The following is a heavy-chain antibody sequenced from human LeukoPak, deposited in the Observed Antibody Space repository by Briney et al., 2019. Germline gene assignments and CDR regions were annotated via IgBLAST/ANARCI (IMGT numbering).Heavy chain of an antibody. CDR1: GGSISSYS. CDR3: ARAGPAGFYDY. CDR2: IYYSGST. Sequence: SETLSLTCTVSGGSISSYSWSWIRQPPGKGLEWIGYIYYSGSTNYNPSLKSRVTISVDTSKNQFSLKLSSVTAADTAVYYCARAGPAGFYDYWGQGTLVTVSS. V-gene: IGHV4-59*01. D-gene: IGHD3-3*01. J-gene: IGHJ4*02.